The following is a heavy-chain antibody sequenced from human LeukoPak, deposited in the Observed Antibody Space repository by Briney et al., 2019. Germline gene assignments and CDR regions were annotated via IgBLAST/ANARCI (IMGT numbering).Heavy chain of an antibody. J-gene: IGHJ4*02. CDR1: GGTFSSYA. Sequence: SVKVSCKASGGTFSSYAISWVRQAPGQGLEWTGGIIPIFGTANYAQKFQGRVTITADKSTSTAYMELSSLRSEDTAVYYCARDSGGSLPFDYWGQGTLVTVSS. D-gene: IGHD1-26*01. V-gene: IGHV1-69*06. CDR3: ARDSGGSLPFDY. CDR2: IIPIFGTA.